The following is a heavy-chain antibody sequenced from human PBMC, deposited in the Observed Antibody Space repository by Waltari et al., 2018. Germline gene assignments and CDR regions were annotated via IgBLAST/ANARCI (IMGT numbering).Heavy chain of an antibody. J-gene: IGHJ4*02. Sequence: QVQLQESGPGLVKPSQTLSLTCTVPGGSISSGGYYWSWIRQRPGKGLEWNGYIYYSGGTYYNPALKSRVTISVDTSKNQFSLKLSSVTAADTAVYYCARGSEYQLLAYYFDYWGQGTLVTVSS. CDR3: ARGSEYQLLAYYFDY. V-gene: IGHV4-31*03. CDR2: IYYSGGT. D-gene: IGHD2-2*01. CDR1: GGSISSGGYY.